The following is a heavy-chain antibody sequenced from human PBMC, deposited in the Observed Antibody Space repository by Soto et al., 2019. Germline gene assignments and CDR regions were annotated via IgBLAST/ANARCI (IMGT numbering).Heavy chain of an antibody. D-gene: IGHD5-18*01. Sequence: PGGSLRLSCAASGFTFSSYSMNWVRQAPGKGLEWVSSISSSSYIYYADSVKGRFTISRDNAKNSLYLQMNSLRAEDTAVYYCARGDEWIQLWPTYYYGMDVWGQGTTVTVSS. CDR2: ISSSSYI. CDR3: ARGDEWIQLWPTYYYGMDV. V-gene: IGHV3-21*01. J-gene: IGHJ6*02. CDR1: GFTFSSYS.